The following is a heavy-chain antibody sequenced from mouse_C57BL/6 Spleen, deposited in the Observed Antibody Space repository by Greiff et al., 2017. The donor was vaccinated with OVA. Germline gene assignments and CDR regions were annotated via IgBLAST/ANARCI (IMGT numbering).Heavy chain of an antibody. D-gene: IGHD1-1*01. J-gene: IGHJ1*03. CDR1: GYTFTSYW. CDR2: IDPSDSYT. Sequence: QVQLQQPGAELVMPGASVKLSCKASGYTFTSYWMHWVKQRPGQGLEWIGEIDPSDSYTNYNQKFKGKSTLTVDKSSSTAYMQLSSLTAEDSAVYYCARGYYGSSPYGYVEVWGTGTTGTVSS. CDR3: ARGYYGSSPYGYVEV. V-gene: IGHV1-69*01.